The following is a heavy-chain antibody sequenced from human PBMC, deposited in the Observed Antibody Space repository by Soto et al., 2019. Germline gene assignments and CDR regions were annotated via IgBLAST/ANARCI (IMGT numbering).Heavy chain of an antibody. D-gene: IGHD6-19*01. J-gene: IGHJ6*02. CDR3: AKAYSSGCPCMDV. Sequence: GGSLRLSCAASGFTFSSYGMHWVRQAPGKGLEWVAVISYDGSNKYYADSVKGRFTISRDNSKNTLYLQMNSLRAEDTAVYYCAKAYSSGCPCMDVWGQGTTVTVSS. V-gene: IGHV3-30*18. CDR1: GFTFSSYG. CDR2: ISYDGSNK.